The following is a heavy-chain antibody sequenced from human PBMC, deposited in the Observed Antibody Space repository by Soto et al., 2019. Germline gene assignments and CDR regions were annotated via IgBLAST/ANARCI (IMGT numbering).Heavy chain of an antibody. V-gene: IGHV1-18*01. D-gene: IGHD6-19*01. Sequence: SAEPTCEDRRYSNASKAISWAQHSTGQGLEWMGWISAYNGNTNYAQKLQGRVTMTTDTSTSTAYMELRSLRSDDTAVYYCARDGEWLVEYYYYYMDVCGKSTTVTVSS. J-gene: IGHJ6*03. CDR3: ARDGEWLVEYYYYYMDV. CDR2: ISAYNGNT. CDR1: RYSNASKA.